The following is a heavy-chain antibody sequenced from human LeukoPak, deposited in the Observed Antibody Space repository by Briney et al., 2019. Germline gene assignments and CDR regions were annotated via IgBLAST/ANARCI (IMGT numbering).Heavy chain of an antibody. CDR2: INHSGST. Sequence: PSETLSLTCAVYGGSFSGYYWSWIRQPPGKGLEWIGEINHSGSTNYNPSLKSRVTISVDTSKNQFSLKLSSVTAADTAVYYCARHGWIYYGSGSYYNLNWFDPWGQGTLVTVSS. D-gene: IGHD3-10*01. V-gene: IGHV4-34*01. CDR1: GGSFSGYY. J-gene: IGHJ5*02. CDR3: ARHGWIYYGSGSYYNLNWFDP.